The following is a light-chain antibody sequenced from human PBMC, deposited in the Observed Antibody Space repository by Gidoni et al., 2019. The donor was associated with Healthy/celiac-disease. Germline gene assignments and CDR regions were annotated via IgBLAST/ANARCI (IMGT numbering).Light chain of an antibody. J-gene: IGLJ2*01. CDR1: ALPKQY. CDR2: KDS. CDR3: QSADSSGTPVV. Sequence: SYELTQPPSVSVSPGQTARITCSGDALPKQYAHWYQQKPGQAPVLVIYKDSERPSGIPERFSGSSSGTTVTLTISGVQAEDEADYYCQSADSSGTPVVFGGGTKLTVL. V-gene: IGLV3-25*02.